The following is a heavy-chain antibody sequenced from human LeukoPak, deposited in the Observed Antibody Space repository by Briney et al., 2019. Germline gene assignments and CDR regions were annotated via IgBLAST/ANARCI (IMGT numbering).Heavy chain of an antibody. J-gene: IGHJ4*02. CDR3: TRTLRGGYFDY. Sequence: GGSLRLSCAASGFTSNSAWMNWVRQAPGMGLEWVGRIKTNTDGGTTDYAAPMKGRFAISRDESENTLYLQMNSLKTEDTAVYYCTRTLRGGYFDYWGQGTLVTVSS. V-gene: IGHV3-15*07. D-gene: IGHD2-8*01. CDR1: GFTSNSAW. CDR2: IKTNTDGGTT.